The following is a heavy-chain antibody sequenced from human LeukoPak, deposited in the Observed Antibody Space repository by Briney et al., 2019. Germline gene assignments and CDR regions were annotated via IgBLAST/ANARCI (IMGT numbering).Heavy chain of an antibody. V-gene: IGHV1-69*01. CDR1: GGTFSSYA. J-gene: IGHJ4*02. D-gene: IGHD3-9*01. Sequence: SVKVSCKASGGTFSSYAISWVRQAPGQEPEWMGGIIPIFGTANYAQKFQGRVTITADESTSTAYMELSSLRSEDTAVYYCASGRYDILTGADYWGQGTLVTVSS. CDR2: IIPIFGTA. CDR3: ASGRYDILTGADY.